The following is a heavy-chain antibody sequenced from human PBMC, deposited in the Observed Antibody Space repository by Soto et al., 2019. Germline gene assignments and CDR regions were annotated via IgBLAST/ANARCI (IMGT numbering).Heavy chain of an antibody. J-gene: IGHJ3*02. CDR3: ARVPRGYSYGSRAFDI. V-gene: IGHV1-69*02. Sequence: SVKVSCKASGGTFSIYTISWVRQAPGQGLEWMGRIIPILGIANYAQKFQGRVTITADKSTSTAYMELSSLRSEDTAVYYCARVPRGYSYGSRAFDIWGQGTMVTVSS. CDR1: GGTFSIYT. D-gene: IGHD5-18*01. CDR2: IIPILGIA.